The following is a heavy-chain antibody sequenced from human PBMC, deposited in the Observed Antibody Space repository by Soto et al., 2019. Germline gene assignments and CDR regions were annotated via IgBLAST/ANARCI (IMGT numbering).Heavy chain of an antibody. J-gene: IGHJ3*02. Sequence: GGSLRLSCAASGFAFSSYAMSWVGQAPGKGVEWVSAMSGSCGSTYYECSVKGRFPISRDNSKNTLYLQRIRVRAEETAVYYCAKDREWERWPQFQFDAFDIWGQGTMVTVSS. D-gene: IGHD1-26*01. CDR1: GFAFSSYA. V-gene: IGHV3-23*01. CDR2: MSGSCGST. CDR3: AKDREWERWPQFQFDAFDI.